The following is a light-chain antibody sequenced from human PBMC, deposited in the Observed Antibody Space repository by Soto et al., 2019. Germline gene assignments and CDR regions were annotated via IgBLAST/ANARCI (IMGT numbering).Light chain of an antibody. CDR3: QQYNNWPPAPLT. CDR1: QSVSSN. Sequence: EIVMTQSPATLSVSPGERATLSCRASQSVSSNLAWYQQKPGQAPRLLIYGASTRATGIPARFSGSGSGTEFTLTISSLQSEDFAVYYCQQYNNWPPAPLTFGQGTKVEIK. V-gene: IGKV3-15*01. J-gene: IGKJ1*01. CDR2: GAS.